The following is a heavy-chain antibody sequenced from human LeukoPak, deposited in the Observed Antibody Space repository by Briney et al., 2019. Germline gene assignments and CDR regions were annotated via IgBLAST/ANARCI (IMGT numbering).Heavy chain of an antibody. V-gene: IGHV4-31*03. J-gene: IGHJ4*02. CDR2: IYYSGST. CDR3: ARGSRLRWYDY. CDR1: GGSISSGGYS. D-gene: IGHD4-23*01. Sequence: KPSETLSLTCTVSGGSISSGGYSWSWIRQHPGKGLEWIGYIYYSGSTYYNPSLKSRVTISVDTSKNQFSLKLSSVTAADTAVYYCARGSRLRWYDYWGQGTLVTVSS.